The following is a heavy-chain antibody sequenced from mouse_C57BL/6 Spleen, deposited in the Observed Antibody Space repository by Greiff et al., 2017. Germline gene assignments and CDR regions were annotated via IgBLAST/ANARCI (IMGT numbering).Heavy chain of an antibody. J-gene: IGHJ2*01. V-gene: IGHV1-9*01. CDR2: ILPGCGST. CDR3: ARGDYYGSRGVFDD. Sequence: QVQLQQSGPELMKPGASVKISCKATGYTFTGYWIEWVKQRPGNGLEWIGEILPGCGSTNYNEKFKGKATLTADTSSSTAYMQLSSLTTEDSAVYYCARGDYYGSRGVFDDWGPGTTVTVSS. D-gene: IGHD1-1*01. CDR1: GYTFTGYW.